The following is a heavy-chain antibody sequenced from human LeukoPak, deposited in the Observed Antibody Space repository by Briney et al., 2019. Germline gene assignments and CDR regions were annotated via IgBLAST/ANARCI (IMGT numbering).Heavy chain of an antibody. Sequence: GGSLRLSCAASGFTFSKHAMSWVRQAPGKGLEWVSAISGSGGRTFYADSVKGRFTISRDNSKNTLYLQMSSLRAEDTAVYYCTRDSTTFWFGYWGQGTLVTVSS. J-gene: IGHJ4*02. D-gene: IGHD3-3*01. V-gene: IGHV3-23*01. CDR2: ISGSGGRT. CDR3: TRDSTTFWFGY. CDR1: GFTFSKHA.